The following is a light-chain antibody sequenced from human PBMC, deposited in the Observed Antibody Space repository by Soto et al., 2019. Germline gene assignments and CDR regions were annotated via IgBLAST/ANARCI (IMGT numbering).Light chain of an antibody. V-gene: IGKV3-20*01. CDR1: QSVGRNY. CDR3: QQYATSPIT. J-gene: IGKJ5*01. Sequence: ENVLTQAPGTLSLSPGERATLSCRPSQSVGRNYLAWFQQKSGQAPRLVIYGASSRAAGIPDRLSGSGSGTDFTLTISRLEPEDFAVYYCQQYATSPITLGQGTRLEI. CDR2: GAS.